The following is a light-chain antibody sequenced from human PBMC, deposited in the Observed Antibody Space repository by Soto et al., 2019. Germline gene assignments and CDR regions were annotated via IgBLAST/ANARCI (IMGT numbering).Light chain of an antibody. CDR2: DVN. CDR3: SSYTSSSTLYV. J-gene: IGLJ1*01. V-gene: IGLV2-14*01. Sequence: QSVLTQPASVSGSPGQSITISCTGTSSEVGGYNYVSWNQQHPGKAPKLMIYDVNNRPSGVSNRFSGSKSGNTASLTISGLQAEDEADYYCSSYTSSSTLYVFGTGTKVTVL. CDR1: SSEVGGYNY.